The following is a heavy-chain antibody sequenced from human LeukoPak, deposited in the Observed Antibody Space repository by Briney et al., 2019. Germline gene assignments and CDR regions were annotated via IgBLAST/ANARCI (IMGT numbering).Heavy chain of an antibody. CDR1: GFTFSSYG. Sequence: GGSLRLSCAASGFTFSSYGMHWVRQAPGKGLEWVAVISYDGSNKYYADSVKGRFTISRDNSKNTLYLQANSLRSEDTAVYYCAKDHGMYEFDFWAQRPLVTVSS. V-gene: IGHV3-30*18. J-gene: IGHJ4*02. D-gene: IGHD1-26*01. CDR3: AKDHGMYEFDF. CDR2: ISYDGSNK.